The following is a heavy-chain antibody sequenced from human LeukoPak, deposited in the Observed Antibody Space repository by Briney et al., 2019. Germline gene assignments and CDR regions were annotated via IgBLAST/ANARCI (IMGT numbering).Heavy chain of an antibody. CDR3: ARHCCSGPAKRVFDI. CDR1: GGSIISSDYH. D-gene: IGHD2-15*01. CDR2: ISYSGNT. Sequence: PSETLSLTCTVSGGSIISSDYHWGWVRQPPGKGLEWIGTISYSGNTDYNPSLRGRVTISVDTSNNQFSPRLGSVTAADTAVYHCARHCCSGPAKRVFDIWGQGTMVTVSS. J-gene: IGHJ3*02. V-gene: IGHV4-39*01.